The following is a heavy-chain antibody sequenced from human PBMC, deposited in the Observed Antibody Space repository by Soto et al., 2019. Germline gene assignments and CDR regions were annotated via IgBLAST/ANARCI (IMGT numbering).Heavy chain of an antibody. D-gene: IGHD4-17*01. J-gene: IGHJ4*01. V-gene: IGHV1-69*04. CDR2: IIPILGIA. CDR3: ARESTVVTGYYFDY. Sequence: ASVKVSCKASGYTFTRSGISWVRQAPGQGLEWMGRIIPILGIANYAQKFQGRVTITADKSTSTAYMELSSLRSEDTAVYYCARESTVVTGYYFDYWG. CDR1: GYTFTRSG.